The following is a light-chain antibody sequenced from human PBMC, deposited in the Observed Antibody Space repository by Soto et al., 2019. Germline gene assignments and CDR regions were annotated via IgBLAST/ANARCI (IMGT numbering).Light chain of an antibody. Sequence: EIVLTQSPATLSLSPGERATLSCRASQSVSSYLAWYHQKPGQAPRLLIYDASNRATGIPARFSGSGSGTDFTLTIGSLEPEDFAVYYCQQRSNWPLTFGGGTKVEIK. J-gene: IGKJ4*01. CDR1: QSVSSY. CDR2: DAS. V-gene: IGKV3-11*01. CDR3: QQRSNWPLT.